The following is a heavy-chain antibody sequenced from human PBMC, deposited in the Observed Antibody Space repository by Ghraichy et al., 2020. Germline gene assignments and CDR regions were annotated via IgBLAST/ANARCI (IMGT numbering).Heavy chain of an antibody. D-gene: IGHD2-21*02. CDR3: ARACGGDCYSKAITQPFDY. V-gene: IGHV4-30-4*07. Sequence: SETLSLTCAVSGGSISSGGYSWSWIRQPPGKGLEWIGYIYYSGSTYYNPSLKSRVTISVDTSKNQFSLKLSSVTAADTAVYYCARACGGDCYSKAITQPFDYWGQGTLVTVSS. CDR2: IYYSGST. J-gene: IGHJ4*02. CDR1: GGSISSGGYS.